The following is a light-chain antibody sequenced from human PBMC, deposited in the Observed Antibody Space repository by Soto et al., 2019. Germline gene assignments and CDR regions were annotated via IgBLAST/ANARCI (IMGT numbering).Light chain of an antibody. CDR1: QSVSSSY. J-gene: IGKJ4*01. CDR3: QQYGSSPPLT. Sequence: EIVLAQSPATLSLSPGERAILSCRASQSVSSSYLAWYQQKPGQAPRLLIYGASSRATGIPDRFSGSGPGTDFTLTISRLEPEDFAVYYCQQYGSSPPLTFGGGTKVDIK. V-gene: IGKV3-20*01. CDR2: GAS.